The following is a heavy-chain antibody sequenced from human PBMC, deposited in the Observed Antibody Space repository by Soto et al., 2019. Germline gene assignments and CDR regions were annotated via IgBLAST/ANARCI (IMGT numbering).Heavy chain of an antibody. V-gene: IGHV3-23*01. J-gene: IGHJ4*02. D-gene: IGHD1-7*01. CDR3: AKDGQVVTGTTYGYFDY. CDR2: ISGSGGST. CDR1: GFTFSSYA. Sequence: EVQLLESGGGLVQPGGSLRLSCAASGFTFSSYAMSWVRQAPGKGLEWVSAISGSGGSTYYADSAKGRFTISRDNSKNTLYLQMNSLRAEDTAVYYCAKDGQVVTGTTYGYFDYWGQGTLVTVSS.